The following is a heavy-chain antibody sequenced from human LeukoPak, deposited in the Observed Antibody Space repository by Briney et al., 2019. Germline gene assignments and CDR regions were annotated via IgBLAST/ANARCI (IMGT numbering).Heavy chain of an antibody. CDR1: GFTFSSYA. V-gene: IGHV3-30*04. CDR2: ISYDGSNK. CDR3: ARDKMAYCGGDCSYYFDY. J-gene: IGHJ4*02. D-gene: IGHD2-21*02. Sequence: GGSLRLSCAASGFTFSSYAMHWVRQASGKGLEWVAVISYDGSNKYYADSVKGRFTISRDNSKNTLYLQMNSLRAEDTAVYYCARDKMAYCGGDCSYYFDYWGQGTLVTVSS.